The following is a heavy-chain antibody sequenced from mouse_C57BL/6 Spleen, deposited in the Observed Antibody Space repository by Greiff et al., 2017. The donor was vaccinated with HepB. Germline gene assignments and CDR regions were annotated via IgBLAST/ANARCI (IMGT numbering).Heavy chain of an antibody. CDR2: IDPSDSET. Sequence: QVQLQQPGAELVRPGSSVKLSCKASGYTFTSYWMHWVKQRPIQGLEWIGNIDPSDSETHYNQKFKDKATLTVDKSSSTAYMQLSSLTSEDSAVYYWARGGNYYAMDDWGKGTSVTVSS. V-gene: IGHV1-52*01. CDR3: ARGGNYYAMDD. J-gene: IGHJ4*01. CDR1: GYTFTSYW.